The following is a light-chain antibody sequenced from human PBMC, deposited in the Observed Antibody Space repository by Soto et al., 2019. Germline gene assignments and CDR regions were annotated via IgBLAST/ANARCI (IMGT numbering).Light chain of an antibody. V-gene: IGLV2-18*01. CDR3: SLYTSSSTYV. CDR2: DVS. Sequence: QSVLTQPPPVSGSPGQSVTISCTGTSSDVTSYYPVSWYQQPPGTAPKLLIYDVSNRPSGVPDRFSGSRSGNTASLTISGLQAEDEADYYCSLYTSSSTYVFGTGTKVTVL. CDR1: SSDVTSYYP. J-gene: IGLJ1*01.